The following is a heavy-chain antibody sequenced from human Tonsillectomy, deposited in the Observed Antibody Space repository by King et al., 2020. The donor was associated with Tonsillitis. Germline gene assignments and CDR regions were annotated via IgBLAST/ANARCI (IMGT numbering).Heavy chain of an antibody. J-gene: IGHJ4*02. Sequence: QLQESGPGLVKPSETLSLTCIVSGGSISTNYWSWIRQPPGKGLEWIGYINDSGSTNYSPSLKSRVTISVETSKIQFSLKLSTVTAADTAVYYCARHGTSAMTCPSALDYWGQGTLLTVSS. CDR1: GGSISTNY. D-gene: IGHD1-1*01. CDR2: INDSGST. V-gene: IGHV4-59*08. CDR3: ARHGTSAMTCPSALDY.